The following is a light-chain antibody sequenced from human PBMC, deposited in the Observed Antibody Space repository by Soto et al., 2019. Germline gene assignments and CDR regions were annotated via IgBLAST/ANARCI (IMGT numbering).Light chain of an antibody. V-gene: IGKV1-5*01. CDR2: DAS. Sequence: DIQMTQSPSTLSGSVGDRVTIPCRASQSISSWLAWYQQKPGKAPNLLIYDASSLESGVPSRVSGSGSGTEFTLTISSLQPDDFATYYCQQYNTFWTFGPGTKVDI. J-gene: IGKJ1*01. CDR1: QSISSW. CDR3: QQYNTFWT.